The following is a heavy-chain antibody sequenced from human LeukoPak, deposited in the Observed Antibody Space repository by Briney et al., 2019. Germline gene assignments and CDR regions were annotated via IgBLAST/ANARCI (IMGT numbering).Heavy chain of an antibody. CDR3: ARHDYYDSSGYYYSHAFDI. Sequence: SETLSLTCAASGYSISSGYYCGWLRQPPGKGLEWIGSIYHSGSTYYNPSLKSRVTISVDTSKNQFYLKLSSVTAAHTAVYYCARHDYYDSSGYYYSHAFDIWGQGTMVTVSS. D-gene: IGHD3-22*01. CDR1: GYSISSGYY. J-gene: IGHJ3*02. CDR2: IYHSGST. V-gene: IGHV4-38-2*01.